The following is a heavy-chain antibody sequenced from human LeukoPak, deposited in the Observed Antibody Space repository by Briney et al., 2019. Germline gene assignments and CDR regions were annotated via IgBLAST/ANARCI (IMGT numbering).Heavy chain of an antibody. J-gene: IGHJ4*02. V-gene: IGHV3-30*02. D-gene: IGHD4-23*01. CDR1: GFTFTSYG. CDR2: IRFDESDK. Sequence: GGSLRLSCAASGFTFTSYGMHWVRQAPGKGLEWVAHIRFDESDKYYADSVKGRFTISRDNSKNTLYLRMNSLRAEDTAVYYCAKLLSNSGRFLYWGQGTLVTVSS. CDR3: AKLLSNSGRFLY.